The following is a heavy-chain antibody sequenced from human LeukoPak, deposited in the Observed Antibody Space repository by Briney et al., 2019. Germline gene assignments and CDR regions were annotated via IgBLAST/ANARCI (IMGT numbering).Heavy chain of an antibody. CDR3: ARSHYYGSGSREGAFDI. Sequence: GESLKISCKGSGYSFTSYWIGWVRQMPGKGLEWMGIIYPGDSDTRYSPSFQGQVTTSADTSISTAYLQWSSLKASDTAMYYCARSHYYGSGSREGAFDIWGQGTMVTVSS. CDR2: IYPGDSDT. D-gene: IGHD3-10*01. J-gene: IGHJ3*02. V-gene: IGHV5-51*01. CDR1: GYSFTSYW.